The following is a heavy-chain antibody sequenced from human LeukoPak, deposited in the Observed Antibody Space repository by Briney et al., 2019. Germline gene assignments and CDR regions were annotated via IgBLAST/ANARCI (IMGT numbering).Heavy chain of an antibody. V-gene: IGHV3-21*01. CDR3: ARDLRMDYGYTSEGDY. CDR1: GFTFSSYS. D-gene: IGHD2-2*02. Sequence: GGSLRLSCAASGFTFSSYSMNWVRQAPGKGLEWVSSISSCSSYIYYQDSVKGRFTISSDNAKNSLYLQMNSLRAEGTAVYYCARDLRMDYGYTSEGDYWGQGTLVTVSS. J-gene: IGHJ4*02. CDR2: ISSCSSYI.